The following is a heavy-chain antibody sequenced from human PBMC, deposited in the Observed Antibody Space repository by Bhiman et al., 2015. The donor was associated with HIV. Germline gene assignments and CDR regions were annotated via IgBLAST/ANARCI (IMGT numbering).Heavy chain of an antibody. CDR2: ISSSGSTI. V-gene: IGHV3-11*04. CDR1: GFTVSDNF. D-gene: IGHD1-20*01. CDR3: ARRFNWNFDY. J-gene: IGHJ4*02. Sequence: VQLVESGGGLIQPGGSLRLSCAASGFTVSDNFMSWVRQAPGKGLEWVSYISSSGSTIYYADSVKGRFTISRDNAKNSLSLQMNSLRAEDTAIYYCARRFNWNFDYWGQGTLVTVSS.